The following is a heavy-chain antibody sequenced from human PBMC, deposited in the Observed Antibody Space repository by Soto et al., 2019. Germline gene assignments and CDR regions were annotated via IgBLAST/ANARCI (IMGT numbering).Heavy chain of an antibody. D-gene: IGHD3-22*01. Sequence: SVKVSCKVSGFTFTSSAVQWVRQARGQRLEWIGWIVVGSGNTNYAQKFQERVTITRDMSTSTAYMELSSLRSEDTAVYYCAAAVVITTPSGAFDIWGQGTMVTVSS. CDR1: GFTFTSSA. CDR3: AAAVVITTPSGAFDI. CDR2: IVVGSGNT. V-gene: IGHV1-58*01. J-gene: IGHJ3*02.